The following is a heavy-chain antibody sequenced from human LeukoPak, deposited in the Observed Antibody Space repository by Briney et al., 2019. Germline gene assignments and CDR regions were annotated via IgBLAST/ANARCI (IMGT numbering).Heavy chain of an antibody. CDR2: IYYSGST. CDR3: AHTLAVAASPTDY. CDR1: GGSISSSSYY. V-gene: IGHV4-39*07. D-gene: IGHD6-19*01. J-gene: IGHJ4*02. Sequence: PSETLSLTCTVSGGSISSSSYYWGWIRQPPGKGLEWIGSIYYSGSTYYNPSLKSRVTISVDTSKNQFSLKLRSVTAADTAVYYCAHTLAVAASPTDYWGQGTLVTVSS.